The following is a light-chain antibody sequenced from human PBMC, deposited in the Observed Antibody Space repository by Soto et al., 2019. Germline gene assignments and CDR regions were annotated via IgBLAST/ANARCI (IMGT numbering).Light chain of an antibody. CDR1: QSISSW. CDR3: QQYNSYTWT. Sequence: DIQMTQYPTTLFAGEGDRVAITCRASQSISSWLAWYQQKPGKAPKLLIYDASSLESGVPSRFSGSGSGTEFTLTISSLQPDDFATYYRQQYNSYTWTFGQGTKVDIK. CDR2: DAS. J-gene: IGKJ1*01. V-gene: IGKV1-5*01.